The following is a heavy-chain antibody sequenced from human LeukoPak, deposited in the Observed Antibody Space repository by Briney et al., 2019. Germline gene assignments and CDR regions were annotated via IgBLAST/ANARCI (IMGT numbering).Heavy chain of an antibody. D-gene: IGHD1-26*01. CDR1: GFTFSNYG. V-gene: IGHV3-30*03. Sequence: PGTSLRLSCTASGFTFSNYGMHWVRQAPGKGLEWVAVISYDVSKTYYADSVKGRFTISRDNSKNTLYLQMNSLRAEDTAVYYCARDFSRGSYKGRDYYMDVWGKGTTVTVSS. CDR3: ARDFSRGSYKGRDYYMDV. CDR2: ISYDVSKT. J-gene: IGHJ6*03.